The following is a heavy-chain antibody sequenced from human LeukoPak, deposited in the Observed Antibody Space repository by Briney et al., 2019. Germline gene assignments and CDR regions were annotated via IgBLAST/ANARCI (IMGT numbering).Heavy chain of an antibody. CDR2: IGTYNGNT. J-gene: IGHJ5*02. CDR3: AREKGSYYYDSSGLNWFDP. CDR1: GCTFINYA. Sequence: ASVKVSCKASGCTFINYAISWVRQAPGQGLEWMGWIGTYNGNTKYAQEFQGRVTMTTDTSTSTGYMELRNLRSDDTAVYYCAREKGSYYYDSSGLNWFDPWGQGTLVTVSS. V-gene: IGHV1-18*01. D-gene: IGHD3-22*01.